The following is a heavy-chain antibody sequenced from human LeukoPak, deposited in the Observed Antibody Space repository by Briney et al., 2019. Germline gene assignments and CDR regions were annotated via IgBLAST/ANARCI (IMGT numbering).Heavy chain of an antibody. CDR2: ISSSGRSI. CDR3: ARAFKVPSWYFDL. V-gene: IGHV3-11*01. CDR1: TFTFSGYY. J-gene: IGHJ2*01. Sequence: PGGSLRLSCSASTFTFSGYYMSWIRQAPGKGLDRVSYISSSGRSIYYTDSVKGRFTISRDNAKNSVYLQMNSLRAEDTAVYYCARAFKVPSWYFDLWGRGTLVTVSS.